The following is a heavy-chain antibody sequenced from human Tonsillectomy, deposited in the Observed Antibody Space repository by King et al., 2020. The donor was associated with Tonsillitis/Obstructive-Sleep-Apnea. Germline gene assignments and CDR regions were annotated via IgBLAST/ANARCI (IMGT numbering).Heavy chain of an antibody. Sequence: VQLQQWGAGLLKPSETLSLTCAVYGGSFSGYYWSWIRQPPGKRLEWIGEINHSGSTNYSPSLKSRVTISIDTSKNQFSLKLSSLTAADTAVYYCAMGEVGATTLYYYYALDVWGQATTVTVSS. V-gene: IGHV4-34*01. CDR3: AMGEVGATTLYYYYALDV. J-gene: IGHJ6*02. CDR1: GGSFSGYY. D-gene: IGHD1-26*01. CDR2: INHSGST.